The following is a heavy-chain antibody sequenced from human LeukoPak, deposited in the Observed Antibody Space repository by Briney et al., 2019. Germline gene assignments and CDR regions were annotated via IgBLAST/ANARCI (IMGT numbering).Heavy chain of an antibody. D-gene: IGHD4-17*01. J-gene: IGHJ5*02. CDR2: ISAYNGNT. V-gene: IGHV1-18*01. CDR3: ARAVVTVTARHNWFDP. CDR1: GYTFTSYG. Sequence: ASVKVSCKASGYTFTSYGISWVRQAPGQGLEWMGWISAYNGNTNYAQKLRGRVTMTTDTSTSTAYMELRSLRSDDTAVYYCARAVVTVTARHNWFDPWGQGTLVTVSS.